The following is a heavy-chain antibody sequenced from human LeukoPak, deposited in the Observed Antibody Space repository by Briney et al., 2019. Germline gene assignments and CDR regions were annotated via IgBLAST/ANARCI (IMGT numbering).Heavy chain of an antibody. V-gene: IGHV4-34*01. CDR2: INHSGST. Sequence: SETLSLTCAVYGGSFSGYYWSWIRQPPGKGLEWIGEINHSGSTNYNPSLKSRVTISVDTSKNQFSLKLSSVTAADTAVYYCARADGDYGSGYYYYYMDVWGKGTTVTVSS. J-gene: IGHJ6*03. CDR3: ARADGDYGSGYYYYYMDV. CDR1: GGSFSGYY. D-gene: IGHD4-17*01.